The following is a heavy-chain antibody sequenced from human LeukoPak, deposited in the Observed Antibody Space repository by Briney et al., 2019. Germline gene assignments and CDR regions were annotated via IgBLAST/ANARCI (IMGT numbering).Heavy chain of an antibody. CDR1: GFTSSNYA. Sequence: GGSLRPSCAASGFTSSNYAMSWVRQAPGKGLEWVAVISYDGSNKYYADSVKGRFTISRDNSKNTLYLQMNSLRAEDTAVYYCATSSSAYYYYYGMDVWGQGTTVTVSS. V-gene: IGHV3-30*04. CDR2: ISYDGSNK. CDR3: ATSSSAYYYYYGMDV. D-gene: IGHD6-6*01. J-gene: IGHJ6*02.